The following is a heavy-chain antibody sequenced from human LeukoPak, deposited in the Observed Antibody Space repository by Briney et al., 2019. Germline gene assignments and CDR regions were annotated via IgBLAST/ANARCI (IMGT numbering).Heavy chain of an antibody. J-gene: IGHJ5*01. V-gene: IGHV3-23*01. Sequence: PGGSLRLSCAASGFTFSSYAMSWVRQAPGKGLEWVSAISGSGRSTYSADSVRGRFTTSRDNSKNILYLQMNNLRGEDTAVYYCAKAGARGNANWFDSWGQGTLVTVPS. CDR1: GFTFSSYA. CDR2: ISGSGRST. CDR3: AKAGARGNANWFDS. D-gene: IGHD1-1*01.